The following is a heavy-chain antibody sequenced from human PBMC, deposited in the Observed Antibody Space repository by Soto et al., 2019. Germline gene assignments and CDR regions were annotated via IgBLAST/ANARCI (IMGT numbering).Heavy chain of an antibody. Sequence: QITLKESGPTLVKPTQTLTLTCTLSGLSLTTSGVGVGWIRQPPGKALEWLAVIYWDDGKRYSPSLKSRLTLTKDTSKNQVVLTMTNMDPVDTAKYYFAHNTFYPSNSPFDYWGQGTLVTVSS. V-gene: IGHV2-5*02. D-gene: IGHD6-13*01. CDR1: GLSLTTSGVG. CDR2: IYWDDGK. CDR3: AHNTFYPSNSPFDY. J-gene: IGHJ4*02.